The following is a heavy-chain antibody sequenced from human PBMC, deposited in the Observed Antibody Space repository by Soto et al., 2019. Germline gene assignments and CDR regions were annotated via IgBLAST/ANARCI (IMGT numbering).Heavy chain of an antibody. J-gene: IGHJ6*02. D-gene: IGHD4-17*01. V-gene: IGHV5-51*01. CDR2: IYPHDSDT. CDR1: GYNFHTYW. CDR3: ARPTDYHYGMQV. Sequence: PGESLKISCKGSGYNFHTYWIAWVRQMPGKGLEWMGFIYPHDSDTRYSPSFRGQVTISADKSNNTAYLQWTSLKASDTAIYFCARPTDYHYGMQVWGQGTTVTVSS.